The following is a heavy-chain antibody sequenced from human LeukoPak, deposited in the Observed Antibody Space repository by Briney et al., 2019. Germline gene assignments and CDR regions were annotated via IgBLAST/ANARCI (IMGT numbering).Heavy chain of an antibody. CDR3: ATDYGSGSFSY. Sequence: GASVKVTCTASGYTFTGYYMHWVRQAPGQGLEWMGWINPNSGGTNYAQKFQGRVTMTRDTSISTAYMELSRLRSDDTAVYHCATDYGSGSFSYWGQGTLVTVSS. CDR1: GYTFTGYY. J-gene: IGHJ4*02. V-gene: IGHV1-2*02. D-gene: IGHD3-10*01. CDR2: INPNSGGT.